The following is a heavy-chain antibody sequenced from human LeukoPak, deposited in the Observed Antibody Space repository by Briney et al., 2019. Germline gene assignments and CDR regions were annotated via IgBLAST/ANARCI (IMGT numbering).Heavy chain of an antibody. CDR1: GFTFSSYA. V-gene: IGHV3-30-3*01. CDR2: ISYDGSNK. Sequence: VGSLRLSCAASGFTFSSYAMHWVRQAPGKGLEWVAVISYDGSNKYYADSVKGRFTISRDNSKSTLYLKMNSLRAEDTAVYYCARRLQPYYFDYWGQGTLVTVSS. D-gene: IGHD4-11*01. J-gene: IGHJ4*02. CDR3: ARRLQPYYFDY.